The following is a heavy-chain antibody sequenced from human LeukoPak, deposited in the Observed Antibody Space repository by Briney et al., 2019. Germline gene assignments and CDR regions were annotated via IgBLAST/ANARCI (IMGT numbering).Heavy chain of an antibody. CDR2: IYYSGST. CDR1: GGSISSYY. J-gene: IGHJ5*02. CDR3: TRQRDTMVRGVIRGAWFDP. V-gene: IGHV4-59*08. Sequence: PSETLSLTCTVSGGSISSYYWSWIRQPPGKGLEWIGYIYYSGSTNYNPSLKSRVTISVDTSKNQFSLKLSSVTAADTAVYYCTRQRDTMVRGVIRGAWFDPWGQGTLVTVSS. D-gene: IGHD3-10*01.